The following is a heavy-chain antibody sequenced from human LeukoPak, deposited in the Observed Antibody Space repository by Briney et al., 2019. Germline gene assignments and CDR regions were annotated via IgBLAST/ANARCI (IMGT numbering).Heavy chain of an antibody. CDR3: ARDGASIDDQYYGLDV. J-gene: IGHJ6*02. V-gene: IGHV3-11*06. Sequence: GGSLRLSCAASGFTFSDYYMSWIRQAPGKGLEWVSYIRSNSRGINYADSVKGRFTISRDNDKNTVFLEMNSLRAEDTAVYYCARDGASIDDQYYGLDVWGQGTTVTVSS. CDR1: GFTFSDYY. CDR2: IRSNSRGI. D-gene: IGHD1-1*01.